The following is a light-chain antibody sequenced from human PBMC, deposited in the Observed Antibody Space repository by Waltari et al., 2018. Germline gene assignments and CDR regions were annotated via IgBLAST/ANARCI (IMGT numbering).Light chain of an antibody. V-gene: IGLV10-54*01. Sequence: QAGLTQPPSMSKDLRQTATLTCTGNSNNVGYQGAAWLQQHQGHPPKLLYYRNNDQAPGTLESFPASRSGQTASLSITGLRPEAELDYYCSAWDSILSAWVFGGGPNLPVL. CDR1: SNNVGYQG. J-gene: IGLJ3*02. CDR2: RNN. CDR3: SAWDSILSAWV.